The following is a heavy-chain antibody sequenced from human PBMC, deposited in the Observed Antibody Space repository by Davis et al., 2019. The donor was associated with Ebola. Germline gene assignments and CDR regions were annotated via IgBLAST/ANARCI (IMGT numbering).Heavy chain of an antibody. V-gene: IGHV4-59*01. J-gene: IGHJ6*02. Sequence: SETLSLTCTVSGGSFSTYYWSWVRQPPGKGLEWVGYIYYSGTTHYNPSLRGRVTISVDTSKHQFSLKLSSVTAADTAVYYCARGNYGDYIVLYYYNMDVWGQGTTVTVSS. CDR3: ARGNYGDYIVLYYYNMDV. CDR2: IYYSGTT. D-gene: IGHD4-17*01. CDR1: GGSFSTYY.